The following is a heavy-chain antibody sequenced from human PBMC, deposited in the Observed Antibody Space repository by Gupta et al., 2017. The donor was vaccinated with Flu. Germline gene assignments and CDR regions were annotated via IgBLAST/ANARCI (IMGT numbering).Heavy chain of an antibody. CDR1: W. Sequence: WIHWVRQAPGQGLEWMAIINPNDGTTSSAQKFRDRITMTRDTSTTTVSMGLSRLTSDDTAVYYCARDHSDDNGAWWCDPWGQGTLVSVSS. V-gene: IGHV1-46*01. D-gene: IGHD2-8*01. J-gene: IGHJ5*02. CDR3: ARDHSDDNGAWWCDP. CDR2: INPNDGTT.